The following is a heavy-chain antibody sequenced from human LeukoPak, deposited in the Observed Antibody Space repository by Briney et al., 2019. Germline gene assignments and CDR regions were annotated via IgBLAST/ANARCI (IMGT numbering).Heavy chain of an antibody. V-gene: IGHV1-3*01. CDR3: ARDRPEVVPAAMHFYGMDV. J-gene: IGHJ6*02. Sequence: ASVNVSCKASGGTFTSYAMHWVRQAPGQRLEWMGWINAGNGNTKYSQKFQGRVTITRDTSASTAYMELSSLRSEDTAVYYCARDRPEVVPAAMHFYGMDVWGQGTTVTVSS. CDR2: INAGNGNT. D-gene: IGHD2-2*01. CDR1: GGTFTSYA.